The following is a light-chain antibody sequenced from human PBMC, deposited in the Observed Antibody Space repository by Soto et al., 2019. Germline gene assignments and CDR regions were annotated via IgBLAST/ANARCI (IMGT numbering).Light chain of an antibody. V-gene: IGKV4-1*01. J-gene: IGKJ1*01. CDR1: QSVLYRSNNNNY. CDR2: WAT. Sequence: DIVMTQSPDSLAVSLGERATLNCKSSQSVLYRSNNNNYLAWYQQKPGQPPKLLIYWATTRESGVPDRFSGSGSGTDFTLTITRLQAEDVAVYFCHQYYSTPWTFGQGTKVEIK. CDR3: HQYYSTPWT.